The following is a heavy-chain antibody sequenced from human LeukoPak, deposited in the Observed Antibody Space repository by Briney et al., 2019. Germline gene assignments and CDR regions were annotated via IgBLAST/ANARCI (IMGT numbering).Heavy chain of an antibody. CDR2: INSDGSST. CDR1: GFTFSSYW. J-gene: IGHJ4*02. CDR3: VGDLLIGGGSWSVPSLDS. D-gene: IGHD1-14*01. Sequence: SGGSLRLSCAASGFTFSSYWMHWVRQAPGKGLVWVSRINSDGSSTSYADSVKGRFAISRDNVKNTVSLQMNSLRVDDTAVYYCVGDLLIGGGSWSVPSLDSWGRGILVTVSS. V-gene: IGHV3-74*01.